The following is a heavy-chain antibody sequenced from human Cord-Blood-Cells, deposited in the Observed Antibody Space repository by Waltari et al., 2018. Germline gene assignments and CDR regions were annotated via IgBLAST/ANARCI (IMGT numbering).Heavy chain of an antibody. CDR3: ARSPHHSYYYYYYYMDV. Sequence: QVQLQESGPALVNPSETLSLTCPVSGGPLSSIYWFWLRQPPGKGLEWIGYIYYSGSTNYNPSLKSRVTISVDTSKNQFSLKLSSVTAADTAVYYCARSPHHSYYYYYYYMDVWGKGTTVTVSS. CDR2: IYYSGST. J-gene: IGHJ6*03. V-gene: IGHV4-59*01. D-gene: IGHD2-15*01. CDR1: GGPLSSIY.